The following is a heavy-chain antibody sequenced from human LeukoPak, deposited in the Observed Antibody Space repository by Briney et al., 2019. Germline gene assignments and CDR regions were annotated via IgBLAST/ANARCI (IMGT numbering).Heavy chain of an antibody. V-gene: IGHV1-2*02. CDR2: INPNSGGT. CDR1: GYTFTSYG. J-gene: IGHJ4*02. CDR3: ARQDYYDSTGLDY. Sequence: ASVKVSCKASGYTFTSYGISWVRQAPGQGLEWMGWINPNSGGTNYAQSFQGRVTMTRDTSISTAYMELSRLRSDDTAVYYCARQDYYDSTGLDYWGQGTLVTVSS. D-gene: IGHD3-22*01.